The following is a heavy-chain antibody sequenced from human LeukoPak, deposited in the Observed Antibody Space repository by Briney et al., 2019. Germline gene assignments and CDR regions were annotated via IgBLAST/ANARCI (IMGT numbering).Heavy chain of an antibody. Sequence: ASVKVSCKASGSTSPDINWVRQATGKGLEWLGWMNPSDHTGYAQKFQGRVSMTRNTSSNTAYMELSSLRSEDTAVYYCARSTSSSWSKRKNWFDPWGQGTLVTVSS. CDR1: GSTSPD. CDR2: MNPSDHT. CDR3: ARSTSSSWSKRKNWFDP. J-gene: IGHJ5*02. D-gene: IGHD6-13*01. V-gene: IGHV1-8*02.